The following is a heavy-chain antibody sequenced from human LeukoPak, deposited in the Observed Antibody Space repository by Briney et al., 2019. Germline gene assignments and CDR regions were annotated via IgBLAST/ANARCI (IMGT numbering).Heavy chain of an antibody. J-gene: IGHJ5*02. CDR3: AKDGGLIPFDP. CDR1: GFTFSSYC. CDR2: IWYDGSNK. D-gene: IGHD3-16*02. V-gene: IGHV3-33*06. Sequence: GRSRRLACAASGFTFSSYCMHWVRQAPGKGLEWVAVIWYDGSNKYYADSVKGRFTISRDNSKNTLYLQMNSLRPEDTAVYYCAKDGGLIPFDPWGQGTLVTVSS.